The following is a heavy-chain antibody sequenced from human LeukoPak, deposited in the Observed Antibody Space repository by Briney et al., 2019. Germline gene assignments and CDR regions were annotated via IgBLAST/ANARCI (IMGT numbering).Heavy chain of an antibody. CDR2: INHSGST. CDR1: GGSFSGYY. D-gene: IGHD3-10*01. Sequence: PSETLSLTCAVYGGSFSGYYWSWIRQPPGKGLEWIGEINHSGSTNYNPSLKSRVTISVDTSKNQFSLKLSSVTAADTAVYYCAREASGEILFDYWGQGTLVTVSS. J-gene: IGHJ4*02. V-gene: IGHV4-34*01. CDR3: AREASGEILFDY.